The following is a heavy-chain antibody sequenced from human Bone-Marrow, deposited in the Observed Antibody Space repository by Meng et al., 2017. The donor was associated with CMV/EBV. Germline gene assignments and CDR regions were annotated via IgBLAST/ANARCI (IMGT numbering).Heavy chain of an antibody. V-gene: IGHV3-30*04. D-gene: IGHD3-3*01. CDR1: GFTFSNYP. CDR2: LSYDGTRK. Sequence: GESLKISCAASGFTFSNYPMHWVRQAPGKGLEWVAVLSYDGTRKYYGGSVKGRFTISRDNSKNTLYLQMSGLRTDDTAVYFCARDYDRYNGMNIWGQGTTVTVSS. J-gene: IGHJ6*02. CDR3: ARDYDRYNGMNI.